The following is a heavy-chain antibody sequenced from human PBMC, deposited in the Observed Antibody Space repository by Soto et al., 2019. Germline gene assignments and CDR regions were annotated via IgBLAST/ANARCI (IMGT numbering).Heavy chain of an antibody. CDR2: IWPDGSNK. D-gene: IGHD2-15*01. V-gene: IGHV3-33*03. CDR1: GFTFSHYV. Sequence: LRLSCAASGFTFSHYVMYWFRQAPGKGLEWAALIWPDGSNKYYADSVRGRFTISRDNSKNMFYLQMNSLRAEDTAVYYCATGCSAVNCYAXWGQGTLVTVSX. CDR3: ATGCSAVNCYAX. J-gene: IGHJ4*02.